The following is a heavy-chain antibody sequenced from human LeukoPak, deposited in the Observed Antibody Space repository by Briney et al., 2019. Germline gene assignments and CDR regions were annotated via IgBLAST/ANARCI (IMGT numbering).Heavy chain of an antibody. Sequence: TGGSLRPSCAASGFTFDDYAMHWVRQAPGKGLEWVSLISGDGGSTYYADSVKGRFTISRDNSKNSLYLQMNSLRTEDSALYYCAKDIGRSRNYFDYWGRGTLVTVSS. CDR3: AKDIGRSRNYFDY. D-gene: IGHD3-10*01. J-gene: IGHJ4*02. V-gene: IGHV3-43*02. CDR1: GFTFDDYA. CDR2: ISGDGGST.